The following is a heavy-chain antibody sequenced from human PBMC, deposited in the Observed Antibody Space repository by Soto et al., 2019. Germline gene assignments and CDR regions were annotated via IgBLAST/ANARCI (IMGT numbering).Heavy chain of an antibody. CDR2: IWFDGSNK. J-gene: IGHJ4*02. Sequence: QVQLVESGGGVVQPGRSLRLSCAASGFTFSSYGMHWVRQAPGKGLEWVAVIWFDGSNKYYADSVKGRFTISRDNSKNTLYLQIHSLTAENTAVYYSTTVAITRTTFRGFDYSGQGTLVTVSS. V-gene: IGHV3-33*01. D-gene: IGHD1-20*01. CDR1: GFTFSSYG. CDR3: TTVAITRTTFRGFDY.